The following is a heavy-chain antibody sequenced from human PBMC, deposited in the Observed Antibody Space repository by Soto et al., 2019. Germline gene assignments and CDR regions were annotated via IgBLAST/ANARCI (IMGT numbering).Heavy chain of an antibody. V-gene: IGHV3-23*01. CDR2: ISGSGGST. D-gene: IGHD2-21*01. J-gene: IGHJ4*02. CDR3: AKADFCSLHFINFDY. CDR1: GFTFINYA. Sequence: PGGSLRLSCATSGFTFINYAMSWVRQAPGKGLEWVSGISGSGGSTNYADSVKGRFTISRDNSKNTLYLQMNSLRAEDTAVYYCAKADFCSLHFINFDYWGQGTLVTVSS.